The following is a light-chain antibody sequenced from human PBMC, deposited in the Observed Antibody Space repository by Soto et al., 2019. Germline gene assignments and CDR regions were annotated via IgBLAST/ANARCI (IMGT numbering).Light chain of an antibody. Sequence: QSALTQPRSVSGSPGQSVTISCTGTSSDVGGYNYVSWYQQHPGKAPKLMIYDVSKRPSGVPDRFSGTKSGNTASLTISGLQAEDEADYYCCSYAGSREVFGGGTKRTVL. V-gene: IGLV2-11*01. J-gene: IGLJ2*01. CDR3: CSYAGSREV. CDR1: SSDVGGYNY. CDR2: DVS.